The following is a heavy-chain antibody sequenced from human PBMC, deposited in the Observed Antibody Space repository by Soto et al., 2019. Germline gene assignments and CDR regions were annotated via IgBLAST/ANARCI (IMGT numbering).Heavy chain of an antibody. J-gene: IGHJ6*02. CDR1: GGTFSSYA. D-gene: IGHD3-3*01. V-gene: IGHV1-69*13. CDR2: IIPIFGTA. CDR3: ARESKSGSRYDFWSGYYYGMDV. Sequence: SVKVSCKASGGTFSSYAISWVRQAPGQGFEWMGGIIPIFGTANYAQKFQGRVTITADESTSTAYMELSSLRSEDTAVYYCARESKSGSRYDFWSGYYYGMDVWGQGTTVTVSS.